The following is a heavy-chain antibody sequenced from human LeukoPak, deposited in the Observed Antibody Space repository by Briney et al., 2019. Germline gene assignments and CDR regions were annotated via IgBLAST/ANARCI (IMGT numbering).Heavy chain of an antibody. CDR3: AREPTRWYYYMDV. CDR2: TYYRSKWYN. V-gene: IGHV6-1*01. J-gene: IGHJ6*03. CDR1: GDSVSSNSAA. D-gene: IGHD5-24*01. Sequence: SQTLSLTRAISGDSVSSNSAAWKWIRQSPSRGLEWLGRTYYRSKWYNDYAVSVKSRITINPDTSKNQFSLQLNSVTPEDAAVYYCAREPTRWYYYMDVWGKGTTVTVSS.